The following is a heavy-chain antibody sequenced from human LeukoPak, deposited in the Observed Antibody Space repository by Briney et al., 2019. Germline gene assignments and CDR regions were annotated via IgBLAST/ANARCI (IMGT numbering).Heavy chain of an antibody. CDR3: AKDYRLLWFGEQGVY. CDR1: GFTFSSYG. Sequence: PGGSLRLSCAASGFTFSSYGMHWVRQAPGKGLEWVAFIRYDGSNKYYADSVKGRFTISRDNSKNTLYLQMNSLRAEDTAVYYCAKDYRLLWFGEQGVYWGQGTLVTVSS. CDR2: IRYDGSNK. D-gene: IGHD3-10*01. J-gene: IGHJ4*02. V-gene: IGHV3-30*02.